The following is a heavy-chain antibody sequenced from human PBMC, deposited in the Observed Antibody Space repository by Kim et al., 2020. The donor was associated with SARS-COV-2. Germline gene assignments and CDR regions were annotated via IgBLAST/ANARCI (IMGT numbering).Heavy chain of an antibody. CDR2: IWYDGSNK. CDR3: AREGYFGSGSPSGMGV. CDR1: GFTFSSYG. V-gene: IGHV3-33*01. J-gene: IGHJ6*02. Sequence: LSLTCAASGFTFSSYGMHWVRQAPGKGLEWVAVIWYDGSNKYYADSVKGRFTISRDNSKNTLYLHMNSLRADDTAVYYCAREGYFGSGSPSGMGVWG. D-gene: IGHD3-10*01.